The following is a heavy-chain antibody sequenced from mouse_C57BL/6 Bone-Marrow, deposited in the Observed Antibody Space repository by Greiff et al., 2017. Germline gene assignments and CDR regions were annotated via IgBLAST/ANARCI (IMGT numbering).Heavy chain of an antibody. CDR2: FTMYSDAT. D-gene: IGHD2-2*01. CDR1: YFAFMASA. Sequence: LQESGAELVRPGSSVKFSCKDSYFAFMASAMHWVKQRPGHGLAWIGSFTMYSDATEYSVNFKGKATLTANTSSSTAYMELSSLTSEDAAVXYCARGSRWLRAYWGQGTTLTVSP. J-gene: IGHJ2*01. CDR3: ARGSRWLRAY. V-gene: IGHV1-49*01.